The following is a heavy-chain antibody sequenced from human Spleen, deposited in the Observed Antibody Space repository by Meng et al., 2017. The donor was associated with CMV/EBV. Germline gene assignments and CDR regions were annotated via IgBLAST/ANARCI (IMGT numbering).Heavy chain of an antibody. V-gene: IGHV1-69*05. CDR2: IIPIFGTA. CDR1: GSTFSSNS. J-gene: IGHJ4*02. Sequence: CKASGSTFSSNSISCVRKDPGQGLEWMGGIIPIFGTANYAQKFQGRVTITTDESRSTVYMELSSLRSEDTAVYYCARVWIITGIFSDWGQGTLVTVSS. D-gene: IGHD1-20*01. CDR3: ARVWIITGIFSD.